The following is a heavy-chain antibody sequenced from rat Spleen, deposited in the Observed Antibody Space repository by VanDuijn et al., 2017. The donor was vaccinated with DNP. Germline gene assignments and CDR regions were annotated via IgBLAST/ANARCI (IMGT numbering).Heavy chain of an antibody. CDR2: IGSASYAP. Sequence: EVQLVESGGGLVQPGRSLKLSCAASGFTFSAYYMAWVRQAPAKGLEWVAYIGSASYAPYYGDSVKGRFAISRDNAKNTLYLQMSSLRSEDMATYYCARWNSGHFDYWGQGVMVPVSS. CDR3: ARWNSGHFDY. J-gene: IGHJ2*01. V-gene: IGHV5-22*01. CDR1: GFTFSAYY. D-gene: IGHD4-3*01.